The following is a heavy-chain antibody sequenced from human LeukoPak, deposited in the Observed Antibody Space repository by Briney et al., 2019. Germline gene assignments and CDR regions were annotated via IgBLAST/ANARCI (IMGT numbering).Heavy chain of an antibody. CDR1: GFTFSSHA. CDR3: AKDLKWDLTDGFDY. CDR2: ISYDVSNK. Sequence: PGGSLRLSCAASGFTFSSHAMHWVRQAPGKGLEWVALISYDVSNKYYADSVKGRFTISRDNSKNTLYLQMNSLRAEDTAVYYCAKDLKWDLTDGFDYWGQGTLVTVSS. V-gene: IGHV3-30*18. D-gene: IGHD1-26*01. J-gene: IGHJ4*02.